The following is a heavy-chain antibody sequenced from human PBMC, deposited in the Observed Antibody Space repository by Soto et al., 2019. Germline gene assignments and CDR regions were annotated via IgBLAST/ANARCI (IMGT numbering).Heavy chain of an antibody. V-gene: IGHV1-18*01. D-gene: IGHD3-9*01. CDR1: GYTFTSYG. CDR3: AVTDYDILTGYQFDY. J-gene: IGHJ4*02. CDR2: ISAYNGNT. Sequence: GASVKVSWKASGYTFTSYGISWVRQAPGQGLEWMGWISAYNGNTNYAQKLQGRVTMTTDTSTSTAYMELRNLRSDDTAVYYCAVTDYDILTGYQFDYWGQGTLVTVSS.